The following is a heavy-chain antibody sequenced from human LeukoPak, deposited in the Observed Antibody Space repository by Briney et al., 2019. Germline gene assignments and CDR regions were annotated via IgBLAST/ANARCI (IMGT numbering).Heavy chain of an antibody. Sequence: SETLSLTCTVSGGSISSSSYYWGWIRQPPGKRLEWIGSIYYSGSTYYNPSLKSRVTISVDTSKNQFSLKLSSVTAADTAVYYCARLVVTNDAFDIWGQGTMVTVSS. CDR1: GGSISSSSYY. V-gene: IGHV4-39*01. CDR3: ARLVVTNDAFDI. J-gene: IGHJ3*02. D-gene: IGHD4-23*01. CDR2: IYYSGST.